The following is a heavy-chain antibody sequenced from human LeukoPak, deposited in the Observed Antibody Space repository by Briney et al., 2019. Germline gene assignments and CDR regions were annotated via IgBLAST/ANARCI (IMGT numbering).Heavy chain of an antibody. CDR2: ISSNGGST. CDR1: GFTSISYA. CDR3: VKDAMQWPDYYFDY. D-gene: IGHD6-19*01. V-gene: IGHV3-64D*06. Sequence: GGSRRSSCPASGFTSISYAMHWVRQAPGKGLEYVSAISSNGGSTYYADSVKGRFTISRDNSKNTLYLQMSSLRAEDTAVYYCVKDAMQWPDYYFDYWGQGTLVTVSS. J-gene: IGHJ4*02.